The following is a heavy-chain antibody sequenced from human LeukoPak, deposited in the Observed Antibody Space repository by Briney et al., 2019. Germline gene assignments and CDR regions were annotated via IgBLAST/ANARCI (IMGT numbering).Heavy chain of an antibody. D-gene: IGHD3-10*01. CDR3: AKHYMGSSYNRALDY. J-gene: IGHJ4*02. V-gene: IGHV4-34*01. CDR1: GGSFSGYY. Sequence: SETLSLTCAVYGGSFSGYYWSWIRQPPGKGLEWIGEINHSGSTNYNPSLKSRVTISVDTSKNQFSLKLSSVTAADTAIYYCAKHYMGSSYNRALDYWGQGTLVTVSS. CDR2: INHSGST.